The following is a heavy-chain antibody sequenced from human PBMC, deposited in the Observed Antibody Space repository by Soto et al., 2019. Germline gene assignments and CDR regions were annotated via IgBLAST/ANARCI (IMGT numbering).Heavy chain of an antibody. J-gene: IGHJ6*02. CDR1: GGSISSSNW. V-gene: IGHV4-4*02. CDR3: ARDRVDTVSTDHYGMDV. D-gene: IGHD5-18*01. Sequence: QVQLQESGPGLVKPSGTLSLTCAVSGGSISSSNWWSWVRQPPGKGLEWIGEIYHNGSTNYNPSLKSRVTISVDKSKNQFSLKLSSVTAADTAVYYCARDRVDTVSTDHYGMDVWGQGTTVTVSS. CDR2: IYHNGST.